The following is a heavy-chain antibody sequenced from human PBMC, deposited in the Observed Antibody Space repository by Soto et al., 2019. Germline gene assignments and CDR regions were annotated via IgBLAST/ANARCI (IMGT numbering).Heavy chain of an antibody. D-gene: IGHD6-19*01. V-gene: IGHV4-34*01. CDR1: GGSFSGYY. CDR3: GGAVAGTVDY. Sequence: QVQLQQWGAGLLKPSETLSLTCAVYGGSFSGYYWSWIRQPPGKGLEWIGEINHSGSTNYNPSLKSRVTISVAPSTDQFALKLSFVNAADTAVYYCGGAVAGTVDYWGQGTLVTVSS. J-gene: IGHJ4*02. CDR2: INHSGST.